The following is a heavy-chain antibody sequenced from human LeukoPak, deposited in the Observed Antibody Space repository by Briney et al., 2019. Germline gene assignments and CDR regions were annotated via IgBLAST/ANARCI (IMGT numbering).Heavy chain of an antibody. V-gene: IGHV1-69*13. CDR1: GGTFSSYA. CDR3: ARRPTLTGYYGGYCFDY. CDR2: IIPIFGTA. Sequence: GASVKVSCKASGGTFSSYAISWVRQAPGQGLEWMGGIIPIFGTANYAQKFQGRVTITADESTSTAYMELSSLRSEDTAVYYCARRPTLTGYYGGYCFDYWGQGTLVTVSS. D-gene: IGHD3-9*01. J-gene: IGHJ4*02.